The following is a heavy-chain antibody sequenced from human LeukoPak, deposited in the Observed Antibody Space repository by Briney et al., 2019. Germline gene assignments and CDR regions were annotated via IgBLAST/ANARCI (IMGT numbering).Heavy chain of an antibody. Sequence: VASVKVSCKASGYTFTSYAMHWVRQAPGQRLEWMGWINAGNGNTKYSQKFQGRVTITRDTSASTAYMELSSLRSEDTAVYYCARGLHSGYSSGWYGVYNWFDPWGQGTLVTVSS. D-gene: IGHD6-19*01. V-gene: IGHV1-3*01. CDR3: ARGLHSGYSSGWYGVYNWFDP. J-gene: IGHJ5*02. CDR1: GYTFTSYA. CDR2: INAGNGNT.